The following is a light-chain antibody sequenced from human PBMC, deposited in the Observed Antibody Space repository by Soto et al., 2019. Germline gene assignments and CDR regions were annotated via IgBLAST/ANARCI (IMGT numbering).Light chain of an antibody. Sequence: EIVLTQSTATLSLSPGERATLSCRASQSVSSYLAWYQQKPGKAPRLLIYDASNRATGIPARFCGSGSGTAVTLTISSVAPESFAVYYCQQRSNWPPTTFGQGTRVEIK. CDR2: DAS. CDR3: QQRSNWPPTT. CDR1: QSVSSY. V-gene: IGKV3-11*01. J-gene: IGKJ5*01.